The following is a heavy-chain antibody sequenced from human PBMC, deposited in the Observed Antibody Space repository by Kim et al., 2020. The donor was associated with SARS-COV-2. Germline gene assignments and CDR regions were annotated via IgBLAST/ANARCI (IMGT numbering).Heavy chain of an antibody. Sequence: ASVKVSCKASGYTFTSYGISWVRQAPGQGLEWMGWISAYNGNTNYAQKLQGRVTMTTDTSTSTAYMELRSLRSDDTAVYYCARDLKSRDYDILTGYPTAHFDYWGQGTLVTVSS. J-gene: IGHJ4*02. CDR2: ISAYNGNT. CDR3: ARDLKSRDYDILTGYPTAHFDY. CDR1: GYTFTSYG. V-gene: IGHV1-18*01. D-gene: IGHD3-9*01.